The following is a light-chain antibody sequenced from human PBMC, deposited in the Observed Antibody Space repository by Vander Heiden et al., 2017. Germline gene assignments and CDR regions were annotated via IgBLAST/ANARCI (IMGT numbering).Light chain of an antibody. CDR1: TGAVPSGHF. J-gene: IGLJ2*01. Sequence: QAVVTQEPSLTVTPGGTGTLTCGSCTGAVPSGHFPYWVHRKPGQAPRTLIYDSGRKLSLTPARLSGSLLGGKAALTLSGAHPEDEAEYYCVLSYSGARPVFGGGTKLTVL. CDR2: DSG. CDR3: VLSYSGARPV. V-gene: IGLV7-46*01.